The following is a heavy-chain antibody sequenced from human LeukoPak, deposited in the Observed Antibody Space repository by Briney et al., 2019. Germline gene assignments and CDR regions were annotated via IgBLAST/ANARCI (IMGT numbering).Heavy chain of an antibody. CDR2: IYYSGST. V-gene: IGHV4-30-4*01. D-gene: IGHD2-15*01. Sequence: SQTLSLTCTVSGGSISSGDYYWSWIRQPPGKGLEWIGYIYYSGSTYYNPSLKSRVTISVDTSKNQFSLKLSSVTAADTAVYYCARDRIVVVVAATSYGVDVWGQGTTVTVAS. J-gene: IGHJ6*02. CDR1: GGSISSGDYY. CDR3: ARDRIVVVVAATSYGVDV.